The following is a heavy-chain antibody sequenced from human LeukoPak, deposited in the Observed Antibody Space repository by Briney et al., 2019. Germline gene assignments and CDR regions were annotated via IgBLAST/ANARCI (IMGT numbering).Heavy chain of an antibody. CDR1: GFMLNDFY. V-gene: IGHV3-11*04. D-gene: IGHD5-24*01. J-gene: IGHJ5*02. Sequence: GGSLRLSCEASGFMLNDFYMTWIRQAPGKGLKWVAYISDNGDTIYYADSVRGRFTISRDNSENSVYLQMTSLPAEDTALYYCAKDVLDDRWLQLNPYDLWGQGTLVIVSS. CDR3: AKDVLDDRWLQLNPYDL. CDR2: ISDNGDTI.